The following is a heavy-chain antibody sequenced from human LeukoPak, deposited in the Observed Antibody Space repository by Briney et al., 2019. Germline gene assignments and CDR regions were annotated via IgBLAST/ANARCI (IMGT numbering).Heavy chain of an antibody. D-gene: IGHD2-15*01. CDR1: GYSITSGYY. J-gene: IGHJ4*02. V-gene: IGHV4-38-2*01. CDR3: ARGRALTFWGYCSGGSCYNDY. Sequence: PSETLSLTCAVSGYSITSGYYWGWIRQPPGKGLEWIGSIYHSGNTYYNPSLKSRVTISVDTSKNQFSLKLSSVTAADTAVYYCARGRALTFWGYCSGGSCYNDYWGQGTLVTVSS. CDR2: IYHSGNT.